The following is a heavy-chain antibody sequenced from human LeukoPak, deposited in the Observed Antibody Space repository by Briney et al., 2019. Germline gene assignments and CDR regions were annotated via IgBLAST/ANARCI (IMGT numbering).Heavy chain of an antibody. CDR3: AKDTGPLMITFGGVVISYFDY. V-gene: IGHV3-23*01. D-gene: IGHD3-16*01. Sequence: GGSLRLSCAGSGFIFSTYAMSWVRQAPGKGLEWVSGIKGNGFDTYYADSVKGRFTVSRDNSKNTLSLQMSSLSAEDTAVYYCAKDTGPLMITFGGVVISYFDYWGQGALVTVSS. CDR1: GFIFSTYA. CDR2: IKGNGFDT. J-gene: IGHJ4*02.